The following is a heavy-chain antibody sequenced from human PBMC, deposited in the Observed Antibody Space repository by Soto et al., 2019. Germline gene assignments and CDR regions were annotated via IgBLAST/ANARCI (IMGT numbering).Heavy chain of an antibody. Sequence: TGYCGRWVSKMNGKGLEWMGRIDPSDSYTNYSPSFQGHVTISADKSISTAYLQWSSLKASDTAMYYCAALFGELGPRPYYYSGLDVSAQRPTVTVS. V-gene: IGHV5-10-1*01. D-gene: IGHD3-10*02. J-gene: IGHJ6*01. CDR1: TGYC. CDR3: AALFGELGPRPYYYSGLDV. CDR2: IDPSDSYT.